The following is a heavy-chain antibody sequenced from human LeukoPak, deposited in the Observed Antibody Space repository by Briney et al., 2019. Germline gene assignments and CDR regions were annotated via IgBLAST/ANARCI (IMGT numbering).Heavy chain of an antibody. CDR1: GFTFSSYV. V-gene: IGHV3-64*01. CDR3: ARVEIGGAVGD. Sequence: GGSLRLSCAASGFTFSSYVMHWVRQAPGKGLEYVSAISSNGGSTYYANSVKGRFTISRDNSKNTLYLQMGSLRAEDMAVYYCARVEIGGAVGDWGQGTLVTVSS. D-gene: IGHD5-24*01. J-gene: IGHJ4*02. CDR2: ISSNGGST.